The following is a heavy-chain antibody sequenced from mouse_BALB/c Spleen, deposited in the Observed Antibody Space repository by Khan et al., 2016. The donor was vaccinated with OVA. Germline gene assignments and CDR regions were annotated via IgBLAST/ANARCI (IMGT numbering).Heavy chain of an antibody. V-gene: IGHV1S136*01. CDR1: GYTFTSYV. D-gene: IGHD2-14*01. CDR3: VRNYRYDVYFDY. CDR2: IYPFNDDT. J-gene: IGHJ2*01. Sequence: VQLKQSGPELVKPGASVKMSCKASGYTFTSYVIHWVKQKAGQGLEWIGYIYPFNDDTKYNEKFKGKVTLTSDRSSSTAYMELRSLTSEDSAVYYCVRNYRYDVYFDYGGQGTTLTVAS.